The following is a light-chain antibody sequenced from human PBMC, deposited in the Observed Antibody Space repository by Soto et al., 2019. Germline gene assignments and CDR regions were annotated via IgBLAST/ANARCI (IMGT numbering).Light chain of an antibody. V-gene: IGKV3-15*01. CDR3: QQGHNWPLT. J-gene: IGKJ2*01. CDR2: GAS. Sequence: EIVMTQSPATLSVSPGESATLSCRASQSISSELAWYQQKPGQPPRLLIYGASTRATGVPARFTGSGSGSDITLTISGLHSEDFAVYYCQQGHNWPLTFGQGTRLEI. CDR1: QSISSE.